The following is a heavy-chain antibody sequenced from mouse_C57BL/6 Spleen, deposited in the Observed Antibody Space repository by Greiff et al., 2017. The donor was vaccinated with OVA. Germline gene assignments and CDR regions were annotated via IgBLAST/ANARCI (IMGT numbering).Heavy chain of an antibody. CDR1: GYTFTSYW. D-gene: IGHD1-1*01. J-gene: IGHJ2*01. V-gene: IGHV1-53*01. Sequence: QVQLPQPGTDLVKPGASVKLSCKASGYTFTSYWMHWVKQRPGQGLEWIGNINPSNGGTNYNEKFKSKATLTVDKSSSTAYMQLSSLTAEDSAVDYCARRGLSFTTGFDYWGQGTTLTVSS. CDR3: ARRGLSFTTGFDY. CDR2: INPSNGGT.